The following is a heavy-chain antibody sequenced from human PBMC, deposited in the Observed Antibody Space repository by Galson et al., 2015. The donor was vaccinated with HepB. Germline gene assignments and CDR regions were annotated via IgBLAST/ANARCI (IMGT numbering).Heavy chain of an antibody. J-gene: IGHJ5*02. V-gene: IGHV1-2*04. Sequence: SVKVSCKASGYTFTGYYMHWVRQAPGQGLEWMGWINPNSGGTNYAQKFQGWVTMTRDTSISTAYMELSRLRSDDTAVYYCARGDVQRGSSWYHNWFDPWGQGTLVTVSS. CDR2: INPNSGGT. CDR1: GYTFTGYY. D-gene: IGHD6-13*01. CDR3: ARGDVQRGSSWYHNWFDP.